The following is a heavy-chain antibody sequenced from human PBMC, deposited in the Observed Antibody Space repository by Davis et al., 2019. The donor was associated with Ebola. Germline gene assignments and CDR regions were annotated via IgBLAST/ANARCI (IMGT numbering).Heavy chain of an antibody. D-gene: IGHD2-2*01. J-gene: IGHJ4*02. V-gene: IGHV5-51*01. CDR2: IYPGDSET. CDR3: ARLSASRVVAADY. CDR1: GYSFTSYW. Sequence: GESLKISCQGSGYSFTSYWIAWVRQMPGKGLEWMGIIYPGDSETRYSPSFQGQVTISAGKSISTAYLQWSSLKASDTAMYYCARLSASRVVAADYWGQGTLVTVSS.